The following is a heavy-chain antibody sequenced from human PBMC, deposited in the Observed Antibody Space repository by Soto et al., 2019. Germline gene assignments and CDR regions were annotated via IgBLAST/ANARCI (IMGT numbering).Heavy chain of an antibody. Sequence: QVQLQQWGAGLLKPSETLSLTCAVYGGSFSGYYWSWIRQPPGKGLEWIGEINHSGSTNYNPSLKSRVTISVDTSKNQFSLKLSSVTAADTAVYYCARGRGGKDILVVVAATCYDYWGQGTLVTVSS. CDR2: INHSGST. J-gene: IGHJ4*02. CDR3: ARGRGGKDILVVVAATCYDY. CDR1: GGSFSGYY. V-gene: IGHV4-34*01. D-gene: IGHD2-15*01.